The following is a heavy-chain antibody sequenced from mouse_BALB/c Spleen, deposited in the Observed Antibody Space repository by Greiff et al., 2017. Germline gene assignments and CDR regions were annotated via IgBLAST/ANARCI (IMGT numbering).Heavy chain of an antibody. CDR3: TRERELGRGFAY. J-gene: IGHJ3*01. D-gene: IGHD4-1*01. CDR2: ISSGGSYT. CDR1: GFTFSSYT. Sequence: DVQLQESGGGLVKPGGSLKLSCAASGFTFSSYTMSWVRQTPEKRLEWVATISSGGSYTYYPDSVKGRFTISRDNAKNTLYLQMSSLKSEDTAMYYCTRERELGRGFAYWGQGTLVTVSA. V-gene: IGHV5-6-4*01.